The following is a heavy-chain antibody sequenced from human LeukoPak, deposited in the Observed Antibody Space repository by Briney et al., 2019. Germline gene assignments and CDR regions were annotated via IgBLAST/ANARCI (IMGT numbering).Heavy chain of an antibody. V-gene: IGHV1-2*02. Sequence: ASVKVSCKASGYTFTGYYMHWVRQAPGQGLEWMGWINPNSGGTNYAQKFQGRVTMTRDTSISTAYMELSRLRSDDTAVYYCAKTQVLYYYDSSGYYSYWGQGTLVTVSS. CDR2: INPNSGGT. CDR3: AKTQVLYYYDSSGYYSY. CDR1: GYTFTGYY. D-gene: IGHD3-22*01. J-gene: IGHJ4*02.